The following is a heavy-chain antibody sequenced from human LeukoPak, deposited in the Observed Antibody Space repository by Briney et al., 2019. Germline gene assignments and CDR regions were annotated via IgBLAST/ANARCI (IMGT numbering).Heavy chain of an antibody. CDR2: ISYDGSNK. Sequence: GGSLRLSCAASGFTFSSYAMHWVRQAPGKGLEWVAVISYDGSNKYYADSVKGRFTISRDNSENTLYLQMNSLRAEDTAVYYCARDRAWFGELLFYWFDPWGQGTLVTVSS. CDR3: ARDRAWFGELLFYWFDP. CDR1: GFTFSSYA. V-gene: IGHV3-30*04. J-gene: IGHJ5*02. D-gene: IGHD3-10*01.